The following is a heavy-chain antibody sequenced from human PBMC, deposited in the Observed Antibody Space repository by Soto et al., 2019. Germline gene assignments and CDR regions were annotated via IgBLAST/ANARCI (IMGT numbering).Heavy chain of an antibody. CDR2: IPSSGST. CDR3: ARDTGSRYFDL. J-gene: IGHJ2*01. Sequence: QVQLQESGPGLVKPSQTLSLTCAVSGGSISSGGYYWSWIRQHPGKGLEWIGYIPSSGSTYYNPSLKSRVTMSVDTSKNQFSLNMSSVTAADTAVYYCARDTGSRYFDLWGRGTLVTVSS. V-gene: IGHV4-31*11. D-gene: IGHD3-10*01. CDR1: GGSISSGGYY.